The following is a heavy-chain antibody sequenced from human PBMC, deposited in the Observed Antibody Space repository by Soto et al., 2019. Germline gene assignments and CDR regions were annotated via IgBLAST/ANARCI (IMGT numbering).Heavy chain of an antibody. CDR2: INGANGNT. CDR3: AAKMWFGELKKYYYGMDV. Sequence: QVQVVQSGDEVKKPGASVKVSCKASDYSFTNYAMHWVRQAPGQSLEWMGWINGANGNTKYSQKFQGRVTITRDTLASTAYMELSGLTSEDAAVYYCAAKMWFGELKKYYYGMDVWGPGTTVTVSS. D-gene: IGHD3-10*01. J-gene: IGHJ6*02. CDR1: DYSFTNYA. V-gene: IGHV1-3*01.